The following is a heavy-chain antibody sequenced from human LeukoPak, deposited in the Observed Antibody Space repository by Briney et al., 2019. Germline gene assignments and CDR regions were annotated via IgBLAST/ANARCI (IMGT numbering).Heavy chain of an antibody. Sequence: SETLSLTCTVSGDSISSGSYYWSWIRQPPGKGLEWIGYIYYSGSTNYNPSLKSRVTISVDTSKNRFSLKLSSVTAADTAVYYCARDKPHGYYGSGSYFSSWGQGTLVTVSS. V-gene: IGHV4-61*01. D-gene: IGHD3-10*01. CDR3: ARDKPHGYYGSGSYFSS. J-gene: IGHJ4*02. CDR2: IYYSGST. CDR1: GDSISSGSYY.